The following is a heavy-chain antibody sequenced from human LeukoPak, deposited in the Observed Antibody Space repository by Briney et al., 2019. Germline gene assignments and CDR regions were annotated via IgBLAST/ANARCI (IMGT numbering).Heavy chain of an antibody. J-gene: IGHJ4*02. CDR3: ASHYYDSSGNLFDS. CDR2: VYHSGST. Sequence: PSETLSLTCAVSGYSISSGYYWGWIRQPPGKGLEWIGSVYHSGSTYYNLSLKSRVTISLDTSKNQFSLRLGSVTAADTAVYYCASHYYDSSGNLFDSWGRGSLVTVSS. CDR1: GYSISSGYY. D-gene: IGHD3-22*01. V-gene: IGHV4-38-2*01.